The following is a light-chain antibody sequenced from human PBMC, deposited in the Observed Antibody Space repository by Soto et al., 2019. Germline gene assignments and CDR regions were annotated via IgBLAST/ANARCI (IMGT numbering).Light chain of an antibody. Sequence: QSALTQPASVSGSPGQSITISCTGTSSDVGNYNYVSWYQQHPGKAPKLMIHDVSNRPSGVSNRFSGSKSGNTASLTISGLQAEDEADYYCSSYTSSSTYVFGNGTKLTVL. V-gene: IGLV2-14*01. CDR1: SSDVGNYNY. CDR2: DVS. J-gene: IGLJ1*01. CDR3: SSYTSSSTYV.